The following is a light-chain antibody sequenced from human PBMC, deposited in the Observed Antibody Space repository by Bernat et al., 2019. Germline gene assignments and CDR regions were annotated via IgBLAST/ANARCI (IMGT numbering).Light chain of an antibody. Sequence: QAGLTQPPSVSKGLRQTATLTCTGNSSDVGNLGAAWLQQHQGHPPKLLSYRNNNRPSGISERFSASRSGNTASLTITGLQPEDEADYYCSTWDSSLRGYVFGTGTKVTVL. CDR3: STWDSSLRGYV. CDR1: SSDVGNLG. J-gene: IGLJ1*01. CDR2: RNN. V-gene: IGLV10-54*04.